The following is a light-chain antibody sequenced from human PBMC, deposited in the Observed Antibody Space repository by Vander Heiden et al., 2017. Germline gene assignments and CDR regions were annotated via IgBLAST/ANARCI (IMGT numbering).Light chain of an antibody. J-gene: IGLJ2*01. V-gene: IGLV4-69*01. CDR1: SGHSNYA. Sequence: QLVVTQSPSASASLGASVTLTCILSSGHSNYAIAWHQQQPEKVPRYLLKVNSDGTHRKGDGLPDRFSVSSSGAERYLTISTRQSEDEADYSCQTWDTGIVIIGGGTKLTVL. CDR2: VNSDGTH. CDR3: QTWDTGIVI.